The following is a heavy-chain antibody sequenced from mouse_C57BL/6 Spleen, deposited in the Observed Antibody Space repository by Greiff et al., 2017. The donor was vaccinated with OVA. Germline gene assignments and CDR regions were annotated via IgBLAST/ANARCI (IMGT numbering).Heavy chain of an antibody. CDR1: GFTFSDYG. J-gene: IGHJ4*01. CDR3: ARGGGSSDYAMDY. D-gene: IGHD1-1*01. Sequence: EVKLMESGGGLVKPGGSLKLSCAASGFTFSDYGMHWVRQAPEKGLEWVAYISSGSSTIYYADTVKGRFTISRDNAKNTLFLQMTSLRSEDTAMYYCARGGGSSDYAMDYWGQGTSVTVSS. V-gene: IGHV5-17*01. CDR2: ISSGSSTI.